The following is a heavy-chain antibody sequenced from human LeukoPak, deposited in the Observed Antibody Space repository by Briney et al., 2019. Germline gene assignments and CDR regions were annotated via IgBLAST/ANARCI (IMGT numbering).Heavy chain of an antibody. Sequence: ASVKVSCKASGYTFTSYGISWVRQAPGQGLEWMGWISAYNGNTNYTQKLQGRVTMTTDTSTSTAYMELRSLRSDDTAVYYCARDPGRAVVSPNWFDPWGQGTLVTVSS. J-gene: IGHJ5*02. D-gene: IGHD4-23*01. CDR3: ARDPGRAVVSPNWFDP. CDR2: ISAYNGNT. V-gene: IGHV1-18*01. CDR1: GYTFTSYG.